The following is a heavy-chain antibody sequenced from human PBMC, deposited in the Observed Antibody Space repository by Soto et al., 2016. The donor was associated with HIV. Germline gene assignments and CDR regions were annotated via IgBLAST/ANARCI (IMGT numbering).Heavy chain of an antibody. CDR1: GFIFSDYW. J-gene: IGHJ4*02. CDR3: ARDYSTGYDADFDY. D-gene: IGHD5-12*01. V-gene: IGHV3-7*01. CDR2: IDQDGREK. Sequence: EVQVVESGGGLVQPGGSLRLSCSASGFIFSDYWMSWVRQAPGKGLEWVANIDQDGREKYFGGSVKGRFTISRDNAKSSVFLQMKSLRAEDTAVYYCARDYSTGYDADFDYWGQGALVTVSS.